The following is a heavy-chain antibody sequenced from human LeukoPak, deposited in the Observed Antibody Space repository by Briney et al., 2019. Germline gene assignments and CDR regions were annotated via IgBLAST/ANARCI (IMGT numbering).Heavy chain of an antibody. J-gene: IGHJ4*02. CDR1: GLTLRNYW. D-gene: IGHD6-6*01. Sequence: PGGSLRLSCAASGLTLRNYWMHWVRQRPGRGLVWVSRICGDGSGTNYAVSVKGRLTITRDNAQNTVYLQVNNLRAQDTAVYFCARYSSSSGGPSYFRYYWGQGTLVTVSS. V-gene: IGHV3-74*01. CDR3: ARYSSSSGGPSYFRYY. CDR2: ICGDGSGT.